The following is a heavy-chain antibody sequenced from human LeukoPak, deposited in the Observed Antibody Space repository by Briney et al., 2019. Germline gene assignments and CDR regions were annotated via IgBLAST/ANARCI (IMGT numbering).Heavy chain of an antibody. CDR3: ARGGDTFDY. Sequence: GGSQGLSCAASGFTVSSNYMSWVRQAQGEGLEWVSVIYSGGGTYYADSVKGRFTISRDNSKNTLYLQMNSLRAEDTAVYYCARGGDTFDYWGQGTLVTVSS. J-gene: IGHJ4*02. V-gene: IGHV3-53*01. CDR1: GFTVSSNY. CDR2: IYSGGGT. D-gene: IGHD3-16*01.